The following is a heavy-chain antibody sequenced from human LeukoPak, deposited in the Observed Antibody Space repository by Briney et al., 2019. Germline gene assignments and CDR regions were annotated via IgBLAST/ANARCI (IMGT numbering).Heavy chain of an antibody. CDR2: IYYSGST. CDR3: ARHSGGAAAGFSGPFDY. D-gene: IGHD6-13*01. J-gene: IGHJ4*02. V-gene: IGHV4-59*08. Sequence: SETLSLTCTVSGGSISSYYWSWIRQPPGKGLEWIGYIYYSGSTNYNPSLKSRVTISVDTSKNQSSLKLSSVTAADTAVYYCARHSGGAAAGFSGPFDYWGQGTLVTVSS. CDR1: GGSISSYY.